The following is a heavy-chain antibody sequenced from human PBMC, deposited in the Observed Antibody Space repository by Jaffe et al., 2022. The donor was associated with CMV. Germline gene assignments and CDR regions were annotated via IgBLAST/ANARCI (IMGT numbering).Heavy chain of an antibody. D-gene: IGHD3-10*01. CDR1: GFTFSSYA. V-gene: IGHV3-23*01. J-gene: IGHJ6*02. CDR3: AKCADDGEYYYYGMDV. CDR2: ISGSGGST. Sequence: EVQLLESGGGLVQPGGSLRLSCAASGFTFSSYAMSWVRQAPGKGLEWVSAISGSGGSTYYADSVKGRFTISRDNSKNTLYLQMNSLRAEDTAVYYCAKCADDGEYYYYGMDVWGQGTTVTVSS.